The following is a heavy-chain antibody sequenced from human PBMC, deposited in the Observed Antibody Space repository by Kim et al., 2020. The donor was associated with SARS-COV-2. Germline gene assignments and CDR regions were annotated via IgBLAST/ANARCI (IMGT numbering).Heavy chain of an antibody. D-gene: IGHD3-9*01. CDR3: ARDRALRYFEWSVFDY. V-gene: IGHV3-21*01. CDR1: GFTFSSYS. CDR2: ISSSSSFI. Sequence: GGSLRLSCAASGFTFSSYSMNWVRQAPGKGLEWVSSISSSSSFIYYADSVKGRFTISRDNAKNSLYLQMNSLRAEDTAVYYCARDRALRYFEWSVFDYWGPRTLVAVSS. J-gene: IGHJ4*02.